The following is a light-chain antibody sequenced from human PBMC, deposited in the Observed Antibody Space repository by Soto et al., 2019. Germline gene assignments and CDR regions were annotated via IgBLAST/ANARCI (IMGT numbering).Light chain of an antibody. CDR2: AVS. CDR3: CSSTVSGTYV. J-gene: IGLJ1*01. Sequence: QSVLTQPASVSGSPGQSITISCTGTSSDVGGYNYVSWYQQHPGKAPKLMIYAVSNRPSGVSNRFSCSKSGNTATLTISGLQAEDEAAYYRCSSTVSGTYVFGTGTKVTVL. CDR1: SSDVGGYNY. V-gene: IGLV2-14*01.